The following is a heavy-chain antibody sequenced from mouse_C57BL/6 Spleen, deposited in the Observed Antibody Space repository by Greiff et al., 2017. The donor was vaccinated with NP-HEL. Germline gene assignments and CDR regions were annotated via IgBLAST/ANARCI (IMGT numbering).Heavy chain of an antibody. J-gene: IGHJ2*01. D-gene: IGHD1-1*01. CDR2: IDPSDSYT. V-gene: IGHV1-69*01. CDR3: ARWYYGFDY. CDR1: GYTFTSYW. Sequence: QVQLQQSGAELVMPGASVKLSCKASGYTFTSYWMHWVKQRPGQGLEWIGEIDPSDSYTNYNQKFKGKSTLTVDKSSSTAYMQLSSLTSEDSAVYYCARWYYGFDYWGQGTTLTVSS.